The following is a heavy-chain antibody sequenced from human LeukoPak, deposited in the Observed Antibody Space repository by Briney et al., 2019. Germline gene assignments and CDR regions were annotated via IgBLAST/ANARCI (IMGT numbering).Heavy chain of an antibody. CDR3: ARETQPAYYYMYV. J-gene: IGHJ6*03. CDR1: GFTFSSYS. CDR2: IRSSSSYI. Sequence: GGSLRLSCAASGFTFSSYSMNWVRQSPGKGLEWVSSIRSSSSYIYYADSVKGRFTISRDNAKNSLYLQMNSLRAEDTAVYYCARETQPAYYYMYVWGKGTTVTVSS. D-gene: IGHD2-2*01. V-gene: IGHV3-21*04.